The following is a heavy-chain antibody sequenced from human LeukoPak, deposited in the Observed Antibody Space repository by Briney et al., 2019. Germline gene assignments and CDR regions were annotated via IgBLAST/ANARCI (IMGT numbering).Heavy chain of an antibody. D-gene: IGHD3-22*01. CDR2: IFSSSSTI. V-gene: IGHV3-48*04. CDR1: GFTFSSYW. Sequence: GGSLRLSCAASGFTFSSYWMSWVRQAPGKGLEWISYIFSSSSTIYYADSVKGRFTISRDNARNSLYLQMNSLRAEDTAVYYCARGGYYFDYWGQGALVTVSS. CDR3: ARGGYYFDY. J-gene: IGHJ4*02.